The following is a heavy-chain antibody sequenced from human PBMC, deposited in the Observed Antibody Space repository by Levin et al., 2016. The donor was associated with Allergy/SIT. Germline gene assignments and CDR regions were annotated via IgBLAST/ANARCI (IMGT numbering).Heavy chain of an antibody. Sequence: WIRQPPGKGLEWIGEINHSGSTNYNPSLKSRVTISIDTSKNQFSLRLSSVTAADTAVFYCARRNQLRAAYCSGGSCYTSYYYGMDVWGQGTTVTVSS. CDR2: INHSGST. V-gene: IGHV4-34*01. J-gene: IGHJ6*02. D-gene: IGHD2-15*01. CDR3: ARRNQLRAAYCSGGSCYTSYYYGMDV.